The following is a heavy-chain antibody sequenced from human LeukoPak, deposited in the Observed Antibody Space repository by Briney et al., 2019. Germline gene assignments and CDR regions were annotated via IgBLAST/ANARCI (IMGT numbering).Heavy chain of an antibody. V-gene: IGHV2-5*08. CDR3: AHRAITIFGETKDY. CDR1: GGSISSYYW. D-gene: IGHD3-3*01. CDR2: IYWDDDK. Sequence: TPSLTCTVSGGSISSYYWSWIRQPPGKALEWLALIYWDDDKRYSPSLKSRLTITKDTSKNQVVLTMTNMDPVDTATYYCAHRAITIFGETKDYWGQGTLVTVSS. J-gene: IGHJ4*02.